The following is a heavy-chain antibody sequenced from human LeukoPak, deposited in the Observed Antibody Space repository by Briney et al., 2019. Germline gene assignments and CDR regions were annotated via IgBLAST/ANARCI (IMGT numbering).Heavy chain of an antibody. J-gene: IGHJ2*01. D-gene: IGHD6-13*01. CDR2: ISYDASSK. CDR3: AKGSGSSSSWVYWYFDL. CDR1: GFTFNSYG. V-gene: IGHV3-30*18. Sequence: PGGSLRLSCAASGFTFNSYGMHWVRQAPGKGLEWVAVISYDASSKYYADSVKGRFTISRDNSKNTLYLQMNSLRAEDTAVYYCAKGSGSSSSWVYWYFDLWGRGTLVTVSS.